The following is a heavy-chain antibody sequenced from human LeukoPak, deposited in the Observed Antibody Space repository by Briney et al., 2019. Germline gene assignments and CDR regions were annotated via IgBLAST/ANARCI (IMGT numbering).Heavy chain of an antibody. Sequence: ASVKVSCKASGYTFTGYYMHWVRQAPGQGLEWMGWISAYNGNTKYAQKLQGRVTMTTDTSTSTAYMELRSLRSDDTAVYYCARDKPADYYDSSGYSYWGQGTLVTVSS. CDR1: GYTFTGYY. CDR2: ISAYNGNT. CDR3: ARDKPADYYDSSGYSY. J-gene: IGHJ4*02. D-gene: IGHD3-22*01. V-gene: IGHV1-18*04.